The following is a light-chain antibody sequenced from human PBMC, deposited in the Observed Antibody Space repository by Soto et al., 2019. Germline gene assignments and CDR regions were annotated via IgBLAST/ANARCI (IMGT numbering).Light chain of an antibody. Sequence: QSVLTQPPSASGSPGQSVTISCTGTSSDVGGYNYVSWYQQHPGKVPKVMIYEVNKRPSGVPDRFSGSKSGNTASLTVSGLQAEDEADYYCCSYAGSNNVMFGGGTKLTVL. CDR3: CSYAGSNNVM. V-gene: IGLV2-8*01. J-gene: IGLJ3*02. CDR2: EVN. CDR1: SSDVGGYNY.